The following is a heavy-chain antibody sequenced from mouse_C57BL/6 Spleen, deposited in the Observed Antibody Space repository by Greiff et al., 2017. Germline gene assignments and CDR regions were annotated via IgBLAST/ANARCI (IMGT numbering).Heavy chain of an antibody. CDR1: GFNIKDDY. CDR3: TTYGNNYFDY. V-gene: IGHV14-4*01. D-gene: IGHD2-1*01. Sequence: VQLQQSGAELVRPGASVKLSCTASGFNIKDDYMHWVKQRPEQGLEWIGWIDPENGDTEYASKFQGKATITADTSSNTAYLQLSSLTSEDTAVYYCTTYGNNYFDYWGQGTTRTVSS. CDR2: IDPENGDT. J-gene: IGHJ2*01.